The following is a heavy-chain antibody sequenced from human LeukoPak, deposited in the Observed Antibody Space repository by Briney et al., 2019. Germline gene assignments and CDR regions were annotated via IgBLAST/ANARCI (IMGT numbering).Heavy chain of an antibody. V-gene: IGHV3-74*01. CDR2: MKTDGTRI. CDR1: GFRFSNSW. Sequence: PGGSLRLSCAASGFRFSNSWMYWVRQGPGKGPVWVSRMKTDGTRIEYADSVKGRFTISRDNAKNTLFLQMSSLRVEDTAVYYCARGADHGESYYPDWGQGTRVTVSS. J-gene: IGHJ4*02. CDR3: ARGADHGESYYPD. D-gene: IGHD3-10*01.